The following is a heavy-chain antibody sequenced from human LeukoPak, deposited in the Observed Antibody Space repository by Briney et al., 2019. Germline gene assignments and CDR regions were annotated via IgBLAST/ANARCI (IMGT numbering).Heavy chain of an antibody. CDR2: ISYDGSNK. V-gene: IGHV3-30*03. CDR3: GRVGGGNYHPLDY. CDR1: GFTFSSYG. Sequence: PGRSLRLSCAASGFTFSSYGMHWVRQAPGKGLEWVAVISYDGSNKYYADSVKGRFTISRDNSKNTLYLQMNSLRAEDTAVYYFGRVGGGNYHPLDYWGQGTLVTVSS. J-gene: IGHJ4*02. D-gene: IGHD1-26*01.